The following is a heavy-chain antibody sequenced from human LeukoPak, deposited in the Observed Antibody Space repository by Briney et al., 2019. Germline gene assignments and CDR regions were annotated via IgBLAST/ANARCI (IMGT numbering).Heavy chain of an antibody. V-gene: IGHV1-8*01. Sequence: GASVKVSCKASGYTFTSYDMNWVRQATGQGLEWMGWMNPNSGNTGYAQKFQGRVTMTRNTSISTAYMELSSLRSEDTAVYYCAWGDYDYYYYGMDVWGQGTPVTVSS. CDR2: MNPNSGNT. CDR1: GYTFTSYD. J-gene: IGHJ6*02. CDR3: AWGDYDYYYYGMDV. D-gene: IGHD4-17*01.